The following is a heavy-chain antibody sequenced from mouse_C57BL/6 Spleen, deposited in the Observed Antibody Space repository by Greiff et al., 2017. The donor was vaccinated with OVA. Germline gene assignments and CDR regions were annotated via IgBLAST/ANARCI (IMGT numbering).Heavy chain of an antibody. D-gene: IGHD2-2*01. CDR2: IYPRSGNT. Sequence: VHLVESGAELARPGASVKLSCKASGYTFTSYGISWVKQRTGQGLEWIGEIYPRSGNTYYNEKFKGKATLTADKSSSTAYMELRSLTSEDSAVYFCARSYDGYPFAYWGQGTLVTVSA. CDR3: ARSYDGYPFAY. V-gene: IGHV1-81*01. CDR1: GYTFTSYG. J-gene: IGHJ3*01.